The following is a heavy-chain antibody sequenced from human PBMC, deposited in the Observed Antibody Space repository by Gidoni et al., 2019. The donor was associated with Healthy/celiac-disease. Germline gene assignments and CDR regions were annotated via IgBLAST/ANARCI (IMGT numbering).Heavy chain of an antibody. CDR3: ARGAYYDSSGYYRNDAFDI. V-gene: IGHV3-30-3*01. CDR1: GFTFSSYA. CDR2: ISYDGSNK. Sequence: HVQLVESGGGVVQPGRSLRLSCAASGFTFSSYAMHWVRQAPGKGLEWVAVISYDGSNKYYADSVKGRFTISRDNSKNTLYLQMNSLRAEDTAVYYCARGAYYDSSGYYRNDAFDIWGQGTMVTVSS. D-gene: IGHD3-22*01. J-gene: IGHJ3*02.